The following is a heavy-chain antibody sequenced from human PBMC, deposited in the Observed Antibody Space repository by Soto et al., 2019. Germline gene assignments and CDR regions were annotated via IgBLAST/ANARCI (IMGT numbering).Heavy chain of an antibody. J-gene: IGHJ6*02. CDR2: IIPRSATS. V-gene: IGHV1-69*13. CDR3: AREGLVLVPTTVNSDYYYYAMDV. Sequence: SVKVSCKASGYTFTSYDINWVRQATGQGLEWMGGIIPRSATSNYAQRFQGRVTFTADESTSTAYMELSSLRPEDTAVYYCAREGLVLVPTTVNSDYYYYAMDVWGQGTTVTVSS. CDR1: GYTFTSYD. D-gene: IGHD2-15*01.